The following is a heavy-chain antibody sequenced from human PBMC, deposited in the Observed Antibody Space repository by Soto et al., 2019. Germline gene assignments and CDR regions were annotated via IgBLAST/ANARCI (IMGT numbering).Heavy chain of an antibody. CDR2: IYSNDHK. V-gene: IGHV2-5*01. Sequence: GSGPTLVNPTQTLTLTCTFSGFSFSPDGVGVGWIRQPPGKALEWLAVIYSNDHKRYSPSLKTRVSITKDTSKSQVVLTMTNMDPADTATYFCAHRLRVGTVTDGFDFWGQGILVTSPQ. J-gene: IGHJ4*02. CDR1: GFSFSPDGVG. D-gene: IGHD2-21*02. CDR3: AHRLRVGTVTDGFDF.